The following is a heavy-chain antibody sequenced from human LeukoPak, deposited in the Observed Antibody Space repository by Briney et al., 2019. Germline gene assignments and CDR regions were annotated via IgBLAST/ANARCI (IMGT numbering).Heavy chain of an antibody. CDR2: IYYSGST. D-gene: IGHD5-24*01. CDR3: ARGGEMATTPDY. CDR1: GGSISSSSYY. J-gene: IGHJ4*02. V-gene: IGHV4-61*05. Sequence: PSETLSLTCTVSGGSISSSSYYWGWIRQPPGKGLEWIGYIYYSGSTNYNPSLKSRVTISVDTSKNQFSLKLSSVTAADTAVYYCARGGEMATTPDYWGQGTLVTVSS.